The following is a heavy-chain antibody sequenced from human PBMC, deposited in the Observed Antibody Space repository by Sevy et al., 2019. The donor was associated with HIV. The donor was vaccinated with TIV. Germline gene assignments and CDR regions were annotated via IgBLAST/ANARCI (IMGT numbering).Heavy chain of an antibody. V-gene: IGHV3-30-3*02. J-gene: IGHJ4*02. Sequence: GGSLRLSCAASGFIFSTSPMHWVRQAPGKGLGWVAILSYDDSDENYADSVKGRFTISRDNSKNTLYLQMNSLRTEDTAVYYCAKDDLGSIDYWGQGTLVTVSS. CDR1: GFIFSTSP. CDR3: AKDDLGSIDY. D-gene: IGHD3-10*01. CDR2: LSYDDSDE.